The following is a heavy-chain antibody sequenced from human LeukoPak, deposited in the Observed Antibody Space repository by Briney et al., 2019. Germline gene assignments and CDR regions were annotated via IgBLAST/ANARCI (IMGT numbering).Heavy chain of an antibody. J-gene: IGHJ4*02. V-gene: IGHV3-23*01. D-gene: IGHD1-26*01. CDR2: ISGSGGST. CDR3: AKDRSGSYD. Sequence: GGSLRLSCAASGFTFRSHWMSWVRQAPGKGLEWVSSISGSGGSTYYADSVKGRFTISRDNSKNTLYLQMNSLRAEDTAVYYCAKDRSGSYDWGQGTLVTVSS. CDR1: GFTFRSHW.